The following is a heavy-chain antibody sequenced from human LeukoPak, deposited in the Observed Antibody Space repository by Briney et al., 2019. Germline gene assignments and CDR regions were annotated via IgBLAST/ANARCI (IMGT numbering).Heavy chain of an antibody. CDR3: ATTPYSGSYRRSLDY. D-gene: IGHD1-26*01. V-gene: IGHV1-24*01. Sequence: GASVKVSCKVSGYTLTELSMHWVRQAPGKGLEWMGGFDPEDGETIYAQKFQGRVTMTEDTSTDTAYMELSSLRSEDTAVYYCATTPYSGSYRRSLDYWGQGTLVTVSS. J-gene: IGHJ4*02. CDR2: FDPEDGET. CDR1: GYTLTELS.